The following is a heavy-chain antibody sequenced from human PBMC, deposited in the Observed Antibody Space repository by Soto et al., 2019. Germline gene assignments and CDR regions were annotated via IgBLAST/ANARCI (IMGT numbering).Heavy chain of an antibody. D-gene: IGHD2-21*01. V-gene: IGHV4-34*01. CDR2: INESGST. CDR3: ARGSGIVALPGELEDVKYDY. J-gene: IGHJ4*02. Sequence: QVQLQQWGAGLVKPSETLSLSCAVYGQSFSGHSWAWIRQPPGQGLQWIGEINESGSTYYNPSLKSRVTISTYTSKNQYSLKLNSVSAADTAAYFSARGSGIVALPGELEDVKYDYWGQGTLVNV. CDR1: GQSFSGHS.